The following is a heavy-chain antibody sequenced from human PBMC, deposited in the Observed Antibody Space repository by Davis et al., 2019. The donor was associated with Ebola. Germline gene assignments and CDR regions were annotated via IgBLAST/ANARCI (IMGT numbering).Heavy chain of an antibody. Sequence: AASVKVSCKASGYTFTKYGITWVRQAPGQGLEWMGWISTDNPKTNFAQKFQGRVTMTEDTSTNTAYMELTSLRSEDTAVYYCAMDDYSNSRYGMDVWGQGTTVTVSS. J-gene: IGHJ6*02. CDR1: GYTFTKYG. CDR3: AMDDYSNSRYGMDV. CDR2: ISTDNPKT. D-gene: IGHD4-11*01. V-gene: IGHV1-18*01.